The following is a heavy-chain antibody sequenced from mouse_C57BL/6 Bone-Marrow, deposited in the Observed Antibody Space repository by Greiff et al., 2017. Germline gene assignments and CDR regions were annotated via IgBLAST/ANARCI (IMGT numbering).Heavy chain of an antibody. CDR3: AGDPHYGPGAY. D-gene: IGHD1-1*01. J-gene: IGHJ3*01. Sequence: VKLMESGPGLVKPSQSLFLTCSITGFPITSGYYWIWIRQSPGKPLEWMGYITHSGETFYNPSLQSPISITRETSKNQFFLQLNSVTTEDTAMYYCAGDPHYGPGAYWGQGTLVTVSA. V-gene: IGHV12-3*01. CDR2: ITHSGET. CDR1: GFPITSGYY.